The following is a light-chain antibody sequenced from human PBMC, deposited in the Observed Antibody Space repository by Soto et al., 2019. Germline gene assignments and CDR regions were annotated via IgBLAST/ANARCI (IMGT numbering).Light chain of an antibody. V-gene: IGLV2-8*01. CDR3: SSYAGSNNV. Sequence: QSALTQPPSASGSPGQKVAISCTGTSSDVDGYNYVSWYQQHPGKAPKLMIYEVNKRPSEVPDRFSGSKSGNTASLTVSGLQDEDEAYYYFSSYAGSNNVFGTGTKVTVL. J-gene: IGLJ1*01. CDR1: SSDVDGYNY. CDR2: EVN.